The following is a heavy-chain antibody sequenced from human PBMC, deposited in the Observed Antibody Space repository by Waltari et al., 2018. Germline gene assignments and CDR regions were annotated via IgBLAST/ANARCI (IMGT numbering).Heavy chain of an antibody. CDR1: GGTFSSYA. CDR3: ARVTITMVQGVIIPDFYYFDY. CDR2: IIPILGIA. J-gene: IGHJ4*02. Sequence: QVQLVQSGAEVKKPGSSVKVFCKASGGTFSSYAISWVRQAPGQGLEWMGGIIPILGIANYAQKFQGRVTITADESTSTAYMELSSLRSEDTAVYYCARVTITMVQGVIIPDFYYFDYWGQGTLVTVSS. D-gene: IGHD3-10*01. V-gene: IGHV1-69*04.